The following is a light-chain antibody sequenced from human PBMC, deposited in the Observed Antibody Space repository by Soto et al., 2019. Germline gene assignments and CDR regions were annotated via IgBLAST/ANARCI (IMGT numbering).Light chain of an antibody. CDR1: QNINNY. CDR3: QQYENLPT. Sequence: DIQVTHSPSSLSASVANRVTITCQASQNINNYVNWYQQKPGRAPKLLIYDASNLEAGVPSRFRGSGSGTDFTFTISRLQHEDIATYYCQQYENLPTFGQGTRLEIK. CDR2: DAS. J-gene: IGKJ5*01. V-gene: IGKV1-33*01.